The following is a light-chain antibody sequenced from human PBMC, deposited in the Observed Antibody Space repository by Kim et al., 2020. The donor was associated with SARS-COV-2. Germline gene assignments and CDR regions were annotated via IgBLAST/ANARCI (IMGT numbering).Light chain of an antibody. V-gene: IGKV1-9*01. CDR1: QGISTS. CDR3: QQLNSYPLT. CDR2: AAS. Sequence: SASVGDGVTTTCRSSQGISTSLAWYQQKPGKGPKLLINAASPLQRGVPSRFTGSGSGTDFTLTISTLQPEDFATYHCQQLNSYPLTFGGGTKVEIK. J-gene: IGKJ4*01.